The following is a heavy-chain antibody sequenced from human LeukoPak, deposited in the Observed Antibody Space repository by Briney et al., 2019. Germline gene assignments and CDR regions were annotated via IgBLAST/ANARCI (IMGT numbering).Heavy chain of an antibody. J-gene: IGHJ6*03. CDR2: INWNGGST. V-gene: IGHV3-20*04. D-gene: IGHD5-12*01. CDR3: ATHSPEWRYSGYYNYYYMDV. CDR1: GFTFDDYG. Sequence: PGGSLRLSCAASGFTFDDYGMSWVRQAPGKGLEWVSGINWNGGSTGYADSVKGRFTISRDNAKNSLYLQMNSLRSEDTAVYFCATHSPEWRYSGYYNYYYMDVWGNGTTVTVSS.